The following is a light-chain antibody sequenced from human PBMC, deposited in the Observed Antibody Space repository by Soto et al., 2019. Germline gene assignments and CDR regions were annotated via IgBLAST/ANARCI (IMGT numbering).Light chain of an antibody. V-gene: IGKV1-13*01. CDR2: EGS. J-gene: IGKJ4*01. Sequence: IQLKHSPSSLSSKIRDRVTITCRASQDIISALACWQKKQGSPPKLLIYEGSNLEAGVPSTFSGSGCGTAFTLTISSRQPSDFATYYYQQFNNYPRTFGEGTKVDIK. CDR3: QQFNNYPRT. CDR1: QDIISA.